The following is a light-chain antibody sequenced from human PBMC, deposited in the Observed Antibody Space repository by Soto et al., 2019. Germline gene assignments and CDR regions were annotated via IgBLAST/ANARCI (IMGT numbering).Light chain of an antibody. CDR2: AAS. V-gene: IGKV1-9*01. J-gene: IGKJ5*01. Sequence: DIQLTQSPSFLSASVGDRVTVTCRASQDISRFLAWYQQRPGKAPRLLIYAASNLQSGVPSRFSGSRSGTEFTLTISSLQPEDFATYYCQQLNTYPITFGQGTRLDIK. CDR1: QDISRF. CDR3: QQLNTYPIT.